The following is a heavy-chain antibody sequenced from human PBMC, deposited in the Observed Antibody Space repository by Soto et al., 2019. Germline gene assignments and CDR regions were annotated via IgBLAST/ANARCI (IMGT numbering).Heavy chain of an antibody. D-gene: IGHD6-19*01. V-gene: IGHV3-74*01. Sequence: PGGSLRLSCAASGFTFSSYWMHWVRQAPGKGLVWVSRINSDGSSTSYADSVKGRFTISRDNAKNTLYMQMKRLRAEDTAVYYCTRRRGSSGWKTNFDYWGQGTLVTVSS. CDR3: TRRRGSSGWKTNFDY. CDR2: INSDGSST. CDR1: GFTFSSYW. J-gene: IGHJ4*02.